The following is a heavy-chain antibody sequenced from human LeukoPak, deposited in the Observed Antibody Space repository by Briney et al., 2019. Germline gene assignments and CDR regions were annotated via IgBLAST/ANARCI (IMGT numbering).Heavy chain of an antibody. CDR3: ARDFWGAYRVDYFDY. Sequence: PGGSLRLSCAASGFTFSNYGMSWVRRAPGKGLEGVANIKQDGSETYYVDSVRGRFTISRDNAKKSLYLQMNSLRAEDTAVYYCARDFWGAYRVDYFDYWGQGTLVTVSS. V-gene: IGHV3-7*01. CDR1: GFTFSNYG. D-gene: IGHD3-3*01. J-gene: IGHJ4*02. CDR2: IKQDGSET.